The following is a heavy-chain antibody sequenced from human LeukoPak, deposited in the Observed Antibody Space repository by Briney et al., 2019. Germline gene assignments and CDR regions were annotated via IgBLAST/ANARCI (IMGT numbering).Heavy chain of an antibody. D-gene: IGHD3-22*01. CDR3: ARDLSPYYDTTNRFPWFDP. J-gene: IGHJ5*02. Sequence: GGSLRLSCAASGFTFSSYGMSWVRQVPGKGLEWVSSITSSSTYIFYVDSVKGRFTISRDNSKNSLYLQMNSLRAEDTAVYFCARDLSPYYDTTNRFPWFDPWGQGTPVTVSS. CDR1: GFTFSSYG. CDR2: ITSSSTYI. V-gene: IGHV3-21*01.